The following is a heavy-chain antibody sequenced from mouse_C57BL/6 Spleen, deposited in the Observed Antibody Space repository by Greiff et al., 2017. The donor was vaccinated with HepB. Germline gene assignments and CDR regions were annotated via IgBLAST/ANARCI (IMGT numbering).Heavy chain of an antibody. CDR3: TTPVTAVVARAMDY. CDR2: IDPEDGAT. D-gene: IGHD1-1*01. V-gene: IGHV14-1*01. CDR1: GFTINDYY. J-gene: IGHJ4*01. Sequence: EVQLQQSGAELVRPGASVKLSCTASGFTINDYYMHWVKQRPEQGLEWIGRIDPEDGATEYAPKFQGKATITADTSSNTAYLQLSSLTSEDTAGYYCTTPVTAVVARAMDYWGQGTSVTVSS.